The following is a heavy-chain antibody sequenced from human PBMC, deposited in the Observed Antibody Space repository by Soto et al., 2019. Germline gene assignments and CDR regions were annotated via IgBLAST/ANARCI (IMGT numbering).Heavy chain of an antibody. CDR1: GFIVSNYE. CDR2: INSGGTSR. J-gene: IGHJ4*02. Sequence: EVQLVEAGGGLVQPGGSLRLSCAASGFIVSNYEMTWVRQAPGKGLEWISIINSGGTSRKYADSVKGRFTISRDSARNSLYLQMNSLRDVDTAVYYCARANHGDAFDFWGQGTLVTVSS. D-gene: IGHD4-17*01. CDR3: ARANHGDAFDF. V-gene: IGHV3-48*03.